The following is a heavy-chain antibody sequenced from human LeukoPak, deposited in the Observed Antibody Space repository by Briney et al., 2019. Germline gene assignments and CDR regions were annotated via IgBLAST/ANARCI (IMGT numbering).Heavy chain of an antibody. CDR3: AKDQGRPY. CDR1: GFTFSSYS. D-gene: IGHD6-25*01. J-gene: IGHJ4*02. Sequence: GGSLRLSCAASGFTFSSYSMNWVRQAPGKGLEWVSYISSSSTIYYADSVKGRFTISRDNSKNTLYLQMNSLRAEDTAVYYCAKDQGRPYWGQGTLVTVSS. CDR2: ISSSSTI. V-gene: IGHV3-48*01.